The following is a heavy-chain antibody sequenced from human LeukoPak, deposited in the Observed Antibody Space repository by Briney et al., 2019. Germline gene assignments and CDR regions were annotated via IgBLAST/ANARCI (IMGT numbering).Heavy chain of an antibody. CDR2: IYYSGNT. CDR3: ARDRQTTVTSDGNWFDP. V-gene: IGHV4-31*03. D-gene: IGHD4-17*01. Sequence: PSETLSLTCTVSGGSISSDGYYWSWIRQHPGMGLEWIGYIYYSGNTYYNPSLKSRVTISVDTSKNQFSLKLSSVTAADTAVYYCARDRQTTVTSDGNWFDPWGQGTLVTVSS. CDR1: GGSISSDGYY. J-gene: IGHJ5*02.